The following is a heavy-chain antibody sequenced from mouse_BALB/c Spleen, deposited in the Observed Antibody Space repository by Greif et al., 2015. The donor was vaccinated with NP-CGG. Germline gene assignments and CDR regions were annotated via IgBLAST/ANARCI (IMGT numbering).Heavy chain of an antibody. CDR3: ARTRGNYEEIDY. V-gene: IGHV14-3*02. CDR2: IDPANGNT. Sequence: VQLQQSGAELVKPGASVKLSCTASGFNIKDTYMHWVKQRPEQGLEWIGRIDPANGNTKYDPKFQGKATITADTSSNTAYLQLSSLTSEDTAVYYCARTRGNYEEIDYWGQGTTLTVSS. D-gene: IGHD2-1*01. J-gene: IGHJ2*01. CDR1: GFNIKDTY.